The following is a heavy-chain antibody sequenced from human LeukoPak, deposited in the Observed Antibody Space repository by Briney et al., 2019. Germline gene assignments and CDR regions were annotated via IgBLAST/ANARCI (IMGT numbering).Heavy chain of an antibody. CDR3: ARSEYYYDSSGYSDAFDI. J-gene: IGHJ3*02. D-gene: IGHD3-22*01. Sequence: GGSLRLSCAASGCTVSSNYMSWVRQAPGKGLEWVSVIYSGGSTYYADSVKGRFTISRHNSKNTLYLQMNSLRAEDTAVYYCARSEYYYDSSGYSDAFDIWGQGTMVTVSS. V-gene: IGHV3-53*04. CDR1: GCTVSSNY. CDR2: IYSGGST.